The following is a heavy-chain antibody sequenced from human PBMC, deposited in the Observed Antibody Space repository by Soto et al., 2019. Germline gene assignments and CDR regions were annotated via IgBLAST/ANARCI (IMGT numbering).Heavy chain of an antibody. CDR1: GYSISSGYY. V-gene: IGHV4-38-2*01. J-gene: IGHJ6*02. CDR3: ARAGLGYCSSTSCYSYYYYYGMDV. Sequence: SETLSLTCAVSGYSISSGYYWGWIRQPPGKGLEWIGSIYHSGSTYYNPSLKSRVTISVDTSKNQFSLKLSSVTAADTAVYYCARAGLGYCSSTSCYSYYYYYGMDVWGLGTTVTVS. CDR2: IYHSGST. D-gene: IGHD2-2*02.